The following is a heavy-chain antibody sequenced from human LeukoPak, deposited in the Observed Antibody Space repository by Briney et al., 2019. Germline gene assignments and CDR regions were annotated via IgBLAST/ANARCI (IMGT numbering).Heavy chain of an antibody. CDR1: GATFSSYA. CDR2: IIPIFGTA. CDR3: ARDYDFWSGYYFDY. Sequence: ASVKVSCKASGATFSSYAISWVRQAPGQGLEWMGRIIPIFGTANYAQKFQGRVTITTDESTSTAYMELSSLRSEDTAVYYCARDYDFWSGYYFDYWGQGTLVTVSS. J-gene: IGHJ4*02. D-gene: IGHD3-3*01. V-gene: IGHV1-69*05.